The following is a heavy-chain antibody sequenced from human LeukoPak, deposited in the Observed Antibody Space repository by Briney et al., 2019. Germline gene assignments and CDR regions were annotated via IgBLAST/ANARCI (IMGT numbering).Heavy chain of an antibody. Sequence: PGGSLRLSCAASGFTFSSYGMHWVRQAPGKGLEYVSAISSNGGSTYYANSVKGRFTISRDNSKNTLYLQMNSLRAEDTAVYYCARDATTYQLPQYYYYYYYMDVWGKGTTVTVSS. V-gene: IGHV3-64*01. CDR3: ARDATTYQLPQYYYYYYYMDV. CDR2: ISSNGGST. J-gene: IGHJ6*03. CDR1: GFTFSSYG. D-gene: IGHD2-2*01.